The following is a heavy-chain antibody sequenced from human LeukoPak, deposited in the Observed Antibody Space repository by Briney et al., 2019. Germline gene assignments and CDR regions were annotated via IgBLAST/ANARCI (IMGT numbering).Heavy chain of an antibody. V-gene: IGHV4-31*03. CDR2: IYYSGST. D-gene: IGHD3-16*01. CDR3: TRGAGWLIDY. CDR1: GGSISSGGYY. J-gene: IGHJ4*02. Sequence: PSETLSLTCTVSGGSISSGGYYWSWIRQHPGKGLEWIGYIYYSGSTYYNPSLKSRVTISVDTSKNQFSLKLSSVTAADTAVYYCTRGAGWLIDYWGQGILVTVSS.